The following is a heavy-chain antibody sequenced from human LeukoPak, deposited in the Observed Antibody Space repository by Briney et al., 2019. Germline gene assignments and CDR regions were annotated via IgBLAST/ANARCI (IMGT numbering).Heavy chain of an antibody. CDR3: ATRYYYDSSGNLRGAFDI. D-gene: IGHD3-22*01. V-gene: IGHV4-59*01. CDR1: GGSISSYY. J-gene: IGHJ3*02. Sequence: SETLSLTCTVSGGSISSYYRSLIRQPPGKGLEWIGYIYYSGSTNYNPSLKSRVTISVDTSKNQFSLKLSSVTAADMAVYYCATRYYYDSSGNLRGAFDIWGQGTMVTVSS. CDR2: IYYSGST.